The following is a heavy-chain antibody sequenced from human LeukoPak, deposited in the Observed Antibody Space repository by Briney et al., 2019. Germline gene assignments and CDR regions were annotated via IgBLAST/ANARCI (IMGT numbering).Heavy chain of an antibody. D-gene: IGHD3-10*01. J-gene: IGHJ4*02. Sequence: GGSLRPSCAASGVTFSSYSMSWVRQAPGGGLGWVSFILSSSVYIYYAASLQGRLTISRDNATNSLYLQMSSLRAEDTDVYYCARALGFGAYDYWGKETLLRVSS. CDR2: ILSSSVYI. V-gene: IGHV3-21*01. CDR3: ARALGFGAYDY. CDR1: GVTFSSYS.